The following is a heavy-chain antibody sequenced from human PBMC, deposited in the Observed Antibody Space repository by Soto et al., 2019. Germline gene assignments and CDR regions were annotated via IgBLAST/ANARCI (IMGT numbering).Heavy chain of an antibody. J-gene: IGHJ5*02. Sequence: SETLSLTCTVSGDSISSRNYYWGWIRQPPGKGLEWIGSMYYSGSSYYNPSLKSRVTISVDTPTNQFSLKLTSVTAADTAVYYCARVKGYYDSSGYNWFDHWGQGAPVTVSS. CDR2: MYYSGSS. V-gene: IGHV4-30-4*08. CDR3: ARVKGYYDSSGYNWFDH. D-gene: IGHD3-22*01. CDR1: GDSISSRNYY.